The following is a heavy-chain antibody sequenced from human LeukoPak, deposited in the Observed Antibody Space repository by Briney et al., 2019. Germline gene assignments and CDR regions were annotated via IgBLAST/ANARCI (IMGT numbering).Heavy chain of an antibody. D-gene: IGHD3-22*01. J-gene: IGHJ4*02. CDR3: AKVIGSGYLDY. CDR1: GFTFSSYW. CDR2: INSDGSST. V-gene: IGHV3-74*01. Sequence: GGSLRLSCAASGFTFSSYWMPWVRQAPGKGLVWVSRINSDGSSTYYADSVKGRFTISRDNSKNTLYLQMSSLRAEDTAVYYCAKVIGSGYLDYWGQGTLVTVSS.